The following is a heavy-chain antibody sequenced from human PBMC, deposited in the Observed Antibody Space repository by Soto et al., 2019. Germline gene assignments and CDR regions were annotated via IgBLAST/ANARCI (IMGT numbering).Heavy chain of an antibody. CDR3: ARESHPYYYGSINWFDP. J-gene: IGHJ5*02. V-gene: IGHV1-69*04. CDR1: GGTFSSYT. CDR2: IIPILGIA. D-gene: IGHD3-10*01. Sequence: SVKVSCKASGGTFSSYTISWVRQAPGQGLEWMGRIIPILGIANYAQKFQGRVTITRDTSASTAYMELSALRSEDTAVYYCARESHPYYYGSINWFDPWGQGTLVTVSS.